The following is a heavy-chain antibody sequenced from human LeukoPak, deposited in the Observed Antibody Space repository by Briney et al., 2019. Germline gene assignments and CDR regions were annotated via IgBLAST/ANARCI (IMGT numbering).Heavy chain of an antibody. Sequence: SVKVSCKASGGTFSSYAISWVRQAPGQGLEWMGGIIPIFGTANYAQKFQGRVTITADESTSTAYMELSSLRSEDTAVYYCARGPHIVGATKYFDYWGQGTLVTVSS. V-gene: IGHV1-69*13. J-gene: IGHJ4*02. D-gene: IGHD1-26*01. CDR3: ARGPHIVGATKYFDY. CDR2: IIPIFGTA. CDR1: GGTFSSYA.